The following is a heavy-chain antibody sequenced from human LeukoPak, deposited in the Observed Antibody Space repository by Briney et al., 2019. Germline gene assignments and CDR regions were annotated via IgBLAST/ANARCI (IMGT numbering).Heavy chain of an antibody. D-gene: IGHD1-26*01. Sequence: GGSLRLSCAASGFTVSSNYMSWVRQAPGKGLEWVSVIYNGGSTYYADSVKGRFTISRDNSKNTLYLQMNSLRAEDTAVYYCARDLRWELLRHYYYGMDVWGQGTTVTVSS. CDR3: ARDLRWELLRHYYYGMDV. CDR2: IYNGGST. J-gene: IGHJ6*02. CDR1: GFTVSSNY. V-gene: IGHV3-53*01.